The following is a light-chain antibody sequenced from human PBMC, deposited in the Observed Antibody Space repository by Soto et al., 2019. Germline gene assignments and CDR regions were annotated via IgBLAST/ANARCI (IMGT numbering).Light chain of an antibody. CDR2: AAS. CDR3: QKYNSAPNT. Sequence: DIQMTQSPSSLSASVGDRVTITCRASQGVSAYLLWYQQKPGKVPKLLIYAASTLQSGVPSRFSGSGSGTDFTLTISSLQPEDVATYYCQKYNSAPNTFGPGTKVDIK. CDR1: QGVSAY. J-gene: IGKJ3*01. V-gene: IGKV1-27*01.